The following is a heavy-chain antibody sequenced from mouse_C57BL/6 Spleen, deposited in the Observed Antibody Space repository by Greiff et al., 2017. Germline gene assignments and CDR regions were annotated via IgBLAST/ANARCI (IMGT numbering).Heavy chain of an antibody. D-gene: IGHD1-1*01. CDR3: ARKANYGGFAY. J-gene: IGHJ3*01. Sequence: QVQLQQPGAELVMPGASVTLSCKASGYTFTSYWMHWVKQRPGQGLEWIGEIDPSDSYTNYNQKFKGKSTLTVDKSSSTAYMQLSSLTSEDSAVYYCARKANYGGFAYWGQGTLVTVSA. CDR1: GYTFTSYW. CDR2: IDPSDSYT. V-gene: IGHV1-69*01.